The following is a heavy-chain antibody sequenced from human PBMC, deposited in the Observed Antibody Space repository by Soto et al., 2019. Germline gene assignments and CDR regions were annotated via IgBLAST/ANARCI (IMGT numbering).Heavy chain of an antibody. V-gene: IGHV1-18*01. CDR1: GYTFTSYG. Sequence: SVKVSCKASGYTFTSYGISWVRQAPGQGLEWMGWISAYNGNTNYAQKLQGRVTMTTDTSTSTAYMELRSLRSDDKDVYYCARDVIAAAGNWFDPWGQGTLVTVSS. CDR3: ARDVIAAAGNWFDP. CDR2: ISAYNGNT. D-gene: IGHD6-13*01. J-gene: IGHJ5*02.